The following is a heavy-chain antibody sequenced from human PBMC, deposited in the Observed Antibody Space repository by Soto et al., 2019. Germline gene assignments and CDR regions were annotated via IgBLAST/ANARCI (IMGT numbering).Heavy chain of an antibody. CDR2: ISAYNGHP. CDR1: GYTFTSYG. Sequence: ASVTVSCKASGYTFTSYGISWVRQAPGQGLEWMGWISAYNGHPHYAQKLQGSVTMTTDTSTSTACMELRSLRSDDTAVYYCAGFHRRSNSYSDYYYYGMDVWGQRSTVTVSS. D-gene: IGHD2-2*01. CDR3: AGFHRRSNSYSDYYYYGMDV. V-gene: IGHV1-18*01. J-gene: IGHJ6*02.